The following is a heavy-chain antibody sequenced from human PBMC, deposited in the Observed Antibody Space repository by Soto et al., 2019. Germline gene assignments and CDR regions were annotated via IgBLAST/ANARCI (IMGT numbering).Heavy chain of an antibody. CDR3: ARARFLEWDLSDYYMDV. CDR1: GGSISSYY. V-gene: IGHV4-59*01. Sequence: SETLSLTCTVSGGSISSYYWSWIRQPPGKGLEWIGYIYYSGSTNYNPSLKSRVTISVDTSKNQFSLKLSSVTAADTAVYYCARARFLEWDLSDYYMDVWGKGTTVTVS. J-gene: IGHJ6*03. CDR2: IYYSGST. D-gene: IGHD3-3*01.